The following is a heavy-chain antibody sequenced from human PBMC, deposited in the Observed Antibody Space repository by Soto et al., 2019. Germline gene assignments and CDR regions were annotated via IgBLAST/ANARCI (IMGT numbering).Heavy chain of an antibody. CDR1: GFTFSEYW. CDR3: ARGARGYYYMDV. J-gene: IGHJ6*03. Sequence: PGGSLRLSCAASGFTFSEYWMHWVRQAPGKGLVWVSRLKGDASSTNYADSVKGRFTISRDNAKNTAYLEINSLRAEDTAVYYCARGARGYYYMDVWGKGTKVTVSS. CDR2: LKGDASST. V-gene: IGHV3-74*01. D-gene: IGHD3-3*01.